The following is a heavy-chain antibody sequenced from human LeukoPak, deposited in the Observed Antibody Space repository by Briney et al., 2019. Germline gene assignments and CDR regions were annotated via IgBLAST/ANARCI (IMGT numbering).Heavy chain of an antibody. CDR1: GYGYISDA. D-gene: IGHD4-17*01. J-gene: IGHJ4*02. CDR3: ARSATGLRKRNDF. CDR2: MNPNSGNT. Sequence: ASVKVSCKSTGYGYISDAPNWIRLATGQGLEWMGWMNPNSGNTGYAQKFQGRVTMTRNTSISTAYMELSSLRSEDTAIYYCARSATGLRKRNDFWGQGTLVTVSS. V-gene: IGHV1-8*02.